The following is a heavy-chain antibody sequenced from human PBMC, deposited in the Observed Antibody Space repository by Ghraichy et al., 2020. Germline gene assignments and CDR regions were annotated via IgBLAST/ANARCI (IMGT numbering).Heavy chain of an antibody. D-gene: IGHD2-8*01. V-gene: IGHV4-34*01. J-gene: IGHJ6*02. Sequence: SETLSLTCAVYGGSFSGYYWSWIRQPPGKGLEWIGEINHSGSTNYNPSLKSRVTISVDTSKNQFSLKLSSVTAADTAVYYCAGLYCTNGVCTHYGMDVWGQGTTVTVSS. CDR1: GGSFSGYY. CDR3: AGLYCTNGVCTHYGMDV. CDR2: INHSGST.